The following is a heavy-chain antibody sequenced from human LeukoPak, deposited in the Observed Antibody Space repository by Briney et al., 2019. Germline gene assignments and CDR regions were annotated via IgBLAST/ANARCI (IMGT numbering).Heavy chain of an antibody. CDR3: ARAQGGYCSSISCHFDY. Sequence: GGSLRLSCAASGFTFSSYGMHWVRQAPGKGLEWVAFIWYDGSNKYYADSVKGRFTISRDNSKNTLYLQMNSLRAEDTAVYYCARAQGGYCSSISCHFDYWGQGTLASVSS. D-gene: IGHD2-2*01. J-gene: IGHJ4*02. CDR1: GFTFSSYG. CDR2: IWYDGSNK. V-gene: IGHV3-33*01.